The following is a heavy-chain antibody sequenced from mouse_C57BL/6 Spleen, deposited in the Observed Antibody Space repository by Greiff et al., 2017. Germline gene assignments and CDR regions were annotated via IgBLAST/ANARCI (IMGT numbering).Heavy chain of an antibody. CDR3: ASSFYDYDVWAMDY. CDR2: IWSGGST. V-gene: IGHV2-2*01. Sequence: VKLMESGPGLVQPSQSLSITCTVSGFSLTSYGVHWVRQSPGKGLEWLGVIWSGGSTDYNAAFISRLSISKDNSKSQVFFKMNSLQADDTAIYYCASSFYDYDVWAMDYRGQGPSVTVSS. D-gene: IGHD2-4*01. J-gene: IGHJ4*01. CDR1: GFSLTSYG.